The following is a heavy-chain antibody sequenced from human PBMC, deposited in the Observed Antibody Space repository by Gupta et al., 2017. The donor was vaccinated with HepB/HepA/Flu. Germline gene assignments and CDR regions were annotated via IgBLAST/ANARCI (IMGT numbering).Heavy chain of an antibody. CDR1: GVPFSTHW. CDR3: ASVWDMGY. CDR2: IKQDASEI. Sequence: EVQLVESGGDLVQPGGSLRLSCAASGVPFSTHWMDWVRQAPGKGLEWVATIKQDASEIYYVNSVRGRFTISRDNGKTSLYLQMNSLRAEDTAIYYCASVWDMGYWGQGTLVTVSS. V-gene: IGHV3-7*01. J-gene: IGHJ4*02. D-gene: IGHD1-26*01.